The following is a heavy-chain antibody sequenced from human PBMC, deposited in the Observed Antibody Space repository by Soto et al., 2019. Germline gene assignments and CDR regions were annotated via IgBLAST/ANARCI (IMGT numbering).Heavy chain of an antibody. D-gene: IGHD3-9*01. CDR2: ISGSGGST. CDR3: AKFPKYDILTGYYGYYYYYGMDV. CDR1: GFTFSSYA. J-gene: IGHJ6*02. V-gene: IGHV3-23*01. Sequence: GVSLRLSCAASGFTFSSYAMSWVRQAPGKGLEWVSAISGSGGSTYYADSVKGRFTISRDNSKNTLYLQMNSLRAEDTAVYYCAKFPKYDILTGYYGYYYYYGMDVWGQGTTVTVSS.